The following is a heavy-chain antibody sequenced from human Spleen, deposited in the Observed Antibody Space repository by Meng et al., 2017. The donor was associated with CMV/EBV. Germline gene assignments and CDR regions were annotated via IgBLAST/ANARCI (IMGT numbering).Heavy chain of an antibody. CDR1: GYTFTSYG. Sequence: RKASGYTFTSYGISWVRQAPGQGLEWMGWISAYNGNTNYAQKLQGRVTMTTDTSTSTAYMELRSLRSDDTAVYYCARRGATGVWFDPWGQGTLVTVSS. CDR3: ARRGATGVWFDP. V-gene: IGHV1-18*01. CDR2: ISAYNGNT. D-gene: IGHD1-26*01. J-gene: IGHJ5*02.